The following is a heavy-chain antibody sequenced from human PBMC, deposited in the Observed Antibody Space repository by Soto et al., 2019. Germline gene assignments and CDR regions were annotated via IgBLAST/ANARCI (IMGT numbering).Heavy chain of an antibody. CDR2: MYYSKST. Sequence: PSETLSLTCTVSGASINDFYWSWIRQTPGKGLVWVGFMYYSKSTKYSPSLEGRVNMSLDTSKNQVSLHLKSETAADTAVYYGARANSSTWDKWEYKWFDPWGQGTQVTVSS. V-gene: IGHV4-59*01. J-gene: IGHJ5*02. D-gene: IGHD6-13*01. CDR1: GASINDFY. CDR3: ARANSSTWDKWEYKWFDP.